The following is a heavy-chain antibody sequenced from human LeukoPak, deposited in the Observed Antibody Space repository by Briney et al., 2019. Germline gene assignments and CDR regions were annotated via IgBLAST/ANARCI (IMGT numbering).Heavy chain of an antibody. D-gene: IGHD2-2*01. V-gene: IGHV1-2*02. Sequence: GASVKVSCKASGYTFTGYYMHWVRQAPGQGLEWMGWINPNSGGTNYAQKFQGRVTMTRDTSISTAYMELSRLRSDDTAVYYCARRGGRSDCSSISCYVYWGQGTLVTVSS. CDR1: GYTFTGYY. J-gene: IGHJ4*02. CDR3: ARRGGRSDCSSISCYVY. CDR2: INPNSGGT.